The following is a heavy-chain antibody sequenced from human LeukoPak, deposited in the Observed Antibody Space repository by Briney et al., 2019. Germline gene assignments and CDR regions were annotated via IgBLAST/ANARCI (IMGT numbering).Heavy chain of an antibody. J-gene: IGHJ5*02. CDR2: TRNKANSYTT. CDR3: ARERRIAAAGIVSRNWFDP. D-gene: IGHD6-13*01. Sequence: GGSLRLSCEVAGFTFSDHHMDWVRQAPGKGLEWVGRTRNKANSYTTEYAASVKGRFTISRDDSKNSLYLQMNSLKTEDTALYYCARERRIAAAGIVSRNWFDPWGQGTLVTVSS. V-gene: IGHV3-72*01. CDR1: GFTFSDHH.